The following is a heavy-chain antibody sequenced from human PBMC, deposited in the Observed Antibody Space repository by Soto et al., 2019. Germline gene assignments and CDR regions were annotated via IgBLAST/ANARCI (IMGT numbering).Heavy chain of an antibody. J-gene: IGHJ5*02. CDR2: ISRSGTTI. CDR1: GFTFSDYY. V-gene: IGHV3-11*01. Sequence: GGSLRLSCAASGFTFSDYYMSWIRQAPGKGLEWVSYISRSGTTIYYADSVKGRFTISRDNAKNSLYLQMNSLRAEDTAVYYCASSHNWNDLFDPWGQGTLVTVSS. CDR3: ASSHNWNDLFDP. D-gene: IGHD1-20*01.